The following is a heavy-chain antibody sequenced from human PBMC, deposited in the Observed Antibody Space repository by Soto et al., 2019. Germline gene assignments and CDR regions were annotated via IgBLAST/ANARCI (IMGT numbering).Heavy chain of an antibody. V-gene: IGHV3-9*01. D-gene: IGHD6-19*01. CDR2: ISWNSGSI. CDR1: GFTFDDYA. Sequence: PGGSLRLSCAASGFTFDDYAMHWVRQAPGKGLEWVSGISWNSGSIGYADSVKGRFTISRDNAKNSLYLQMNSPRAEDTALYYCAKGFEIGAPVAGNYFDYWGQGTLVTVSS. J-gene: IGHJ4*02. CDR3: AKGFEIGAPVAGNYFDY.